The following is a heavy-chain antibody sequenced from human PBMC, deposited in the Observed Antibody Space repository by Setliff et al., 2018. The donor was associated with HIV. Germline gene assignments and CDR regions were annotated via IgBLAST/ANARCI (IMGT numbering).Heavy chain of an antibody. V-gene: IGHV3-21*05. J-gene: IGHJ4*02. CDR1: GFTFSSYE. D-gene: IGHD6-19*01. CDR2: ISNGSDSI. Sequence: PGGSLRLSCVASGFTFSSYEMNWVRQAPGKGLEWVSYISNGSDSIFYADSVKGRFTISRDNAKNSLYLQMNSLRVDDTAVYYCTPQWPVGYWGQGTLVTVSS. CDR3: TPQWPVGY.